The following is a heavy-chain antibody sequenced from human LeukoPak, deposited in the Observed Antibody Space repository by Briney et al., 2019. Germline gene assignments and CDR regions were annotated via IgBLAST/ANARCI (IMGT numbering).Heavy chain of an antibody. J-gene: IGHJ6*03. Sequence: ASVKVSCKPSGYTFTGHYIHWVRQATGQGLEWMGWMNPNSGNTGYAQKFQGRVTITRNTSISTAYMELSSLRSEDTAVYYCARDIVVVPAAGDRHYYMDVWGKGTTVTVSS. CDR3: ARDIVVVPAAGDRHYYMDV. V-gene: IGHV1-8*03. D-gene: IGHD2-2*01. CDR1: GYTFTGHY. CDR2: MNPNSGNT.